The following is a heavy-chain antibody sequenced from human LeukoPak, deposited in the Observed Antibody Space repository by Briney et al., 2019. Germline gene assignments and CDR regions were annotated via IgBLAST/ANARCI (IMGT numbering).Heavy chain of an antibody. D-gene: IGHD3-22*01. CDR1: GGSISSGGYY. Sequence: PSETLSLTCTVSGGSISSGGYYWSWIRQHPGKGLEWIGYIYYSGSTYYNPSLKSRVTISVDTSKNQFSLKLSSVTAADTAVYYCARSYYDSSGYSKGDAFDIWGQGTMVTVSS. CDR2: IYYSGST. V-gene: IGHV4-31*03. CDR3: ARSYYDSSGYSKGDAFDI. J-gene: IGHJ3*02.